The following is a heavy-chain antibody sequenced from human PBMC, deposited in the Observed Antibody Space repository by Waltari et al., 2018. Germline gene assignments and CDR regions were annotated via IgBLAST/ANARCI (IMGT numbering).Heavy chain of an antibody. J-gene: IGHJ4*02. V-gene: IGHV3-33*06. D-gene: IGHD6-25*01. CDR3: AKDSGRAAVDY. CDR1: GFTFSSYG. Sequence: QVQLVESGGGVVQPGRSLRLSCAASGFTFSSYGMHWVRQAPGKGLEWVAVIWYDGSNKYYADSVKGRFTISRDNSKNTLYLQMNSLRAEDTAVYYCAKDSGRAAVDYWGQGTLVTVSS. CDR2: IWYDGSNK.